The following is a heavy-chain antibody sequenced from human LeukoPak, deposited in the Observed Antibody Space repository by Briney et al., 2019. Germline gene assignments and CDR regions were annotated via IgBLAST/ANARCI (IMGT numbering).Heavy chain of an antibody. CDR1: GFTFSSYG. J-gene: IGHJ6*03. V-gene: IGHV3-30*03. Sequence: GGSLRLSCVTSGFTFSSYGMHWVRQVPGKGLEWVAVISYDAKSNYHVDSVKGRFTIFRDNAKNTLYLQMNSLRAEDTAVYYCARHGSITMVRGRLRYYYMDVWGKGTTVTISS. D-gene: IGHD3-10*01. CDR2: ISYDAKSN. CDR3: ARHGSITMVRGRLRYYYMDV.